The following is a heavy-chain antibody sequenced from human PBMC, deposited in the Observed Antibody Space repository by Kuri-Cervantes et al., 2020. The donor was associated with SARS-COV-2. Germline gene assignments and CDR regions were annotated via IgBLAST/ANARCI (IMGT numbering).Heavy chain of an antibody. J-gene: IGHJ4*02. CDR1: GYSISSGYY. Sequence: SETLSLTCAVSGYSISSGYYWGWIRQPPGKGLEWIGSIYHSGSTYYNPSLKSRVTISVDTSQNLFSLELTSVSAADTAVYYCARHVVYVRHFDYWGQGTLVTVSS. D-gene: IGHD3-10*02. V-gene: IGHV4-38-2*01. CDR2: IYHSGST. CDR3: ARHVVYVRHFDY.